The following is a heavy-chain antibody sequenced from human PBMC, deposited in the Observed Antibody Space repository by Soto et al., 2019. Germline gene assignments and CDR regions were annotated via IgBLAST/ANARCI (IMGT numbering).Heavy chain of an antibody. CDR2: VSHSGGT. CDR1: GGFVTSGSYY. J-gene: IGHJ3*02. D-gene: IGHD1-1*01. Sequence: QVQLQQWGAGLLKPSETLSLTCAVYGGFVTSGSYYWSWIRQPPGKGLEWIGEVSHSGGTHFNPSLMSRVTISVDTSKNQFPLKMSSVTAADTSLYYCARVERGTATTVVDAFDIWGPGTMVTVSS. V-gene: IGHV4-34*01. CDR3: ARVERGTATTVVDAFDI.